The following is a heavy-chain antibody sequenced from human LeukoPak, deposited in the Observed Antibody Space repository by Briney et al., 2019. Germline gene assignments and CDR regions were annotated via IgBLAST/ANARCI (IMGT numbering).Heavy chain of an antibody. D-gene: IGHD2-15*01. CDR2: IYYGGST. CDR3: ASPYCSGGSCYSGMGDY. V-gene: IGHV4-39*01. Sequence: SETLSLTCTLSGGSISSSSYYWGWIRQPPGKGLEWIGSIYYGGSTYYNPSLKSRVTISVDTSKNQFSLKLSSVTAADTAVYYCASPYCSGGSCYSGMGDYWGQGTLVTVSS. CDR1: GGSISSSSYY. J-gene: IGHJ4*02.